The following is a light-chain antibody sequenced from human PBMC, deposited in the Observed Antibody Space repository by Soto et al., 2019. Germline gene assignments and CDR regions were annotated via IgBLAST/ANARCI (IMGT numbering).Light chain of an antibody. CDR1: SSNIGAGYD. CDR3: QSFDSSRSGYV. CDR2: GNS. V-gene: IGLV1-40*01. J-gene: IGLJ1*01. Sequence: QSVLTQPPSVSGAPGQRVTISCTGSSSNIGAGYDVHWYQQFSGTVPKLLIYGNSNRPSGVHDRFSGCKSATSASLSITGRQAEDEGDYYCQSFDSSRSGYVFGTGTKLTVL.